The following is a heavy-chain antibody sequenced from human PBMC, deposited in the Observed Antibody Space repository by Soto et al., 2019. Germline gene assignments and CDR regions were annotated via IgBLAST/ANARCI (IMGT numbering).Heavy chain of an antibody. Sequence: GGSLRLSCAASGFTVSNTHMTWVRQPPGKGLECASVIYTAGGTNYADSVKGRFIISRDNSKNTLYLQMNSLRAEDTAVYYCARALPVAKGGFDPWGQGTLVTVSS. J-gene: IGHJ5*02. D-gene: IGHD2-2*01. CDR1: GFTVSNTH. V-gene: IGHV3-53*01. CDR3: ARALPVAKGGFDP. CDR2: IYTAGGT.